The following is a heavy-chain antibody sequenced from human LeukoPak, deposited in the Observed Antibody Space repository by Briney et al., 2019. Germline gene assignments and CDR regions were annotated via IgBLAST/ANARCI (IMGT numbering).Heavy chain of an antibody. D-gene: IGHD7-27*01. CDR1: GGSISTSNYY. J-gene: IGHJ3*02. Sequence: TSETLSLTCTVSGGSISTSNYYWGWVRQPPGKGLEWIGNIYYSGTTHYNPSLKSRVTISVDTSRNQFSLKLSSVTAADTAVYYCARLPGDDAFDIWGQGTMVTVSS. CDR3: ARLPGDDAFDI. CDR2: IYYSGTT. V-gene: IGHV4-39*01.